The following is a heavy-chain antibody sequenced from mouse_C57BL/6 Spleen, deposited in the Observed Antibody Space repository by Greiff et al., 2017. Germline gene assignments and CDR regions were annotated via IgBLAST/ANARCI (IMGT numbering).Heavy chain of an antibody. V-gene: IGHV1-50*01. D-gene: IGHD1-1*01. CDR1: GYTFTSYW. J-gene: IGHJ4*01. Sequence: QVQLQQPGAELVKPGASVKLSCKASGYTFTSYWMQWVKQRPGQGLEWIGEIDPSDSYTNYNQKFKGKATLTVDTSSSTAYMQLSSLTSEDSAVYYCAKDYYGSSLYARDYWGQGTSVTVSS. CDR3: AKDYYGSSLYARDY. CDR2: IDPSDSYT.